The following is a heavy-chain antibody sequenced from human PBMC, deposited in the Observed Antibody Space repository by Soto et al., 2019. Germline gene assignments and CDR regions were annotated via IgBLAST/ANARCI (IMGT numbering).Heavy chain of an antibody. V-gene: IGHV1-69*01. D-gene: IGHD3-10*01. CDR3: ARDRDDYGSGNYYNRIDF. CDR2: IIPIFGTP. Sequence: QVQLVQSGAEVKKPGSSVKVSCKASGGIFSTYAISWLRQAPGQGLERMGGIIPIFGTPNYAQRFQGRVTITADESKTTSYMELSRLKSEDTAVYYCARDRDDYGSGNYYNRIDFWGQGTLVTVSS. J-gene: IGHJ4*02. CDR1: GGIFSTYA.